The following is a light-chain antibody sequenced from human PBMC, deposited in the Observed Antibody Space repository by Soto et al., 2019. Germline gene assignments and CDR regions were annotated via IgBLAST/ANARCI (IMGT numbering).Light chain of an antibody. J-gene: IGLJ2*01. CDR1: NSNIGSKY. Sequence: QSVLTQPPSASGTPGQRVSISCSGSNSNIGSKYVYWYQQLPGTAPKLLMYRNNQRPSGVPDRFSGSKSGTSASVAISGLRSEDEADYYCAAWDNNLGGPAFGGGTKVTVL. V-gene: IGLV1-47*01. CDR2: RNN. CDR3: AAWDNNLGGPA.